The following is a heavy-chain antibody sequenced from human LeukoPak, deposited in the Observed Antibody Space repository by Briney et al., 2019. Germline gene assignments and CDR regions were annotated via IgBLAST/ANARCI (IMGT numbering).Heavy chain of an antibody. Sequence: ASVRVSCKASGYTFTNYGISWVRQAPGQGLEWMGWISTYNGNSNYAQKLQDRVTMTTDTSTTTAYMDLRSLRSDDTAVYYCARAGGWAREDYKGDAFDIWGQGTLVTVSS. D-gene: IGHD6-19*01. V-gene: IGHV1-18*01. CDR1: GYTFTNYG. J-gene: IGHJ3*02. CDR3: ARAGGWAREDYKGDAFDI. CDR2: ISTYNGNS.